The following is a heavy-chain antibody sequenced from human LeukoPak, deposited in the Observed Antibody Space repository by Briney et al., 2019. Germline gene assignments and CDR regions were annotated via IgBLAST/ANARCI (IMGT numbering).Heavy chain of an antibody. CDR3: AKDRDLGRRSFYYFDY. V-gene: IGHV3-30*18. J-gene: IGHJ4*02. CDR2: ISYDGSNK. D-gene: IGHD3-10*01. CDR1: GFTFTGHS. Sequence: GGSLRLSCVASGFTFTGHSMHWVRQAPGKGLEWVAVISYDGSNKYYADSVKGRFTISRDNSKNTLYLQMNSLRAEDTAVYYCAKDRDLGRRSFYYFDYWGQGTLVTVSS.